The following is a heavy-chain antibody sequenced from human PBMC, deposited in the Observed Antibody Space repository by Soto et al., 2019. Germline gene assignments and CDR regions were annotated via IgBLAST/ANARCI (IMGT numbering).Heavy chain of an antibody. CDR1: GGTFSSYA. J-gene: IGHJ5*02. CDR2: IIPIFGTA. Sequence: QVQLVQSGAEVKKPGSSVKVSCKASGGTFSSYAISWVRQAPGQGHEWMGGIIPIFGTANYAQKFQGRVTITADESTSTAYMELSSLRSEDTAVYYCARRRSSGSGVLGWFDPWGQGTLVTVSS. CDR3: ARRRSSGSGVLGWFDP. D-gene: IGHD6-19*01. V-gene: IGHV1-69*01.